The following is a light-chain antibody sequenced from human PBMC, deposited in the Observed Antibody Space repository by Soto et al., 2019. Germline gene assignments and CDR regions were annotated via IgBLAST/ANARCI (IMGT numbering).Light chain of an antibody. V-gene: IGKV1D-13*01. CDR3: QQFNNYLSIT. J-gene: IGKJ5*01. CDR2: DAS. CDR1: QGISSA. Sequence: IQLTQSPSSLSASVGDIVAVTCLASQGISSALAWYQQKPGKAPKLLIYDASSLESGVPSRFSGSGSGTDFTLTISSLQPEDFATYYCQQFNNYLSITFGQGTRLEIK.